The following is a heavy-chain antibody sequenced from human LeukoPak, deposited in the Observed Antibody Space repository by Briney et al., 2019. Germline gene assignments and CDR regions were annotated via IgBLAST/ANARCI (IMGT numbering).Heavy chain of an antibody. CDR2: VNSDGSTT. CDR3: ARGYYSSSRFDS. Sequence: GGSLRLSCAASGFPFSNYWMHWVRQAPGKGLVWVSRVNSDGSTTNYADSVKGRFTISRDSAENTLYMRMNSPRPEDTAVYYCARGYYSSSRFDSWGQGTLVTVSS. V-gene: IGHV3-74*01. D-gene: IGHD6-13*01. CDR1: GFPFSNYW. J-gene: IGHJ4*02.